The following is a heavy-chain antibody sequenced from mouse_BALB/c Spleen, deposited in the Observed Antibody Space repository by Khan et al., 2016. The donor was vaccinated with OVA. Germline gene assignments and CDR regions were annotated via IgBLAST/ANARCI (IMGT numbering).Heavy chain of an antibody. V-gene: IGHV1-77*01. CDR2: IYPGSDST. Sequence: QVQLQQSGPELVKPGASVKMSCKASGYTFTDYVMNWVKQRNGQGLEWIGQIYPGSDSTYYNEKFKGKATLTADRSSSTAYMQLSNLTSEDSAVYFGARAGWDVFADWGQGTLVTVAA. CDR3: ARAGWDVFAD. J-gene: IGHJ3*01. CDR1: GYTFTDYV. D-gene: IGHD4-1*01.